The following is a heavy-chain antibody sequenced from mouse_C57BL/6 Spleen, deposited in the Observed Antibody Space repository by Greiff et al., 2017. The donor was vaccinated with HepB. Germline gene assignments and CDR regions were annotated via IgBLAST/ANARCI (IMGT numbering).Heavy chain of an antibody. CDR1: GYTFTDYN. D-gene: IGHD2-4*01. CDR3: AGEWDYDQGSPAMDY. J-gene: IGHJ4*01. CDR2: INPNNGGT. V-gene: IGHV1-22*01. Sequence: EVQLQQSGPELVKPGASVKMSCKASGYTFTDYNMHWVKQSHGKSLEWIGYINPNNGGTSYNQKFKGKATLTVNKSSSTAYMGLRSLTSEDSAVYYCAGEWDYDQGSPAMDYWGQGTSVTVSS.